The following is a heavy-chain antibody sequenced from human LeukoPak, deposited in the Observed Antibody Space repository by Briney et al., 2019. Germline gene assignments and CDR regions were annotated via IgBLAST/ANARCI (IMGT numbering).Heavy chain of an antibody. J-gene: IGHJ4*02. V-gene: IGHV4-39*07. CDR1: GGSISSSYYY. D-gene: IGHD5-18*01. CDR2: IYSSGST. CDR3: ARAPLNLIQLWPQYYFDY. Sequence: PSETLSLTCTVSGGSISSSYYYWGRIRQPPGKGLEWIGSIYSSGSTYYNPSLKSRVTISVDTSKNQFSLKLSSVTAADTAVYYCARAPLNLIQLWPQYYFDYWGQGTLVTVSS.